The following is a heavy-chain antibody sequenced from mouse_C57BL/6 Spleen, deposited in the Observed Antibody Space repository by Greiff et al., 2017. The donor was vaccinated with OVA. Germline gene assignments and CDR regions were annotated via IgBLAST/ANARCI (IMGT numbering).Heavy chain of an antibody. CDR2: IYPSDSET. Sequence: VQLQQPGAELVRPGSSVKLSCKASGYTFTSYWMDWVKQRPGQGLEWIGNIYPSDSETHYNQKFKDKATLTVDKSSSTAYMQLSSLTSEDAAVYYCARWTAQATDYFDYWGQGTTLTVSS. J-gene: IGHJ2*01. V-gene: IGHV1-61*01. CDR3: ARWTAQATDYFDY. CDR1: GYTFTSYW. D-gene: IGHD3-2*02.